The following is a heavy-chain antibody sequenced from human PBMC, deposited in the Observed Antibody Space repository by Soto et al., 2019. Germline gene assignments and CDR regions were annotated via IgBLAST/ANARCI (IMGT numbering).Heavy chain of an antibody. D-gene: IGHD6-6*01. J-gene: IGHJ6*03. CDR1: GFTLSGYA. CDR2: ISSNGVGT. CDR3: ARRARPDFYYMDV. Sequence: EVQLAESGGGLAQPGGSLRLSCAASGFTLSGYAMDWVRQAPGKGLEHVSGISSNGVGTYYANSVQGRFTISRDKSKNTVYLQMGSLRPEDMAVYYCARRARPDFYYMDVWGKGTTVTVSS. V-gene: IGHV3-64*01.